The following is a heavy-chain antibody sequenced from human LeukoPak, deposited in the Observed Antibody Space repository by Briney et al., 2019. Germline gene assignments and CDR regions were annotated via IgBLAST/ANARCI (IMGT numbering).Heavy chain of an antibody. CDR3: ARSMTTVTTRFFDL. J-gene: IGHJ2*01. Sequence: GGSLRLSCTTFEFPLRNYWMSWVRQAPGKGLEWVSYITWNGVGTAYADSMKGRFTVSRDNVKNSLFLQMDSLRAEDTALYYCARSMTTVTTRFFDLWGRGTLVTVSS. CDR1: EFPLRNYW. CDR2: ITWNGVGT. D-gene: IGHD4-17*01. V-gene: IGHV3-20*04.